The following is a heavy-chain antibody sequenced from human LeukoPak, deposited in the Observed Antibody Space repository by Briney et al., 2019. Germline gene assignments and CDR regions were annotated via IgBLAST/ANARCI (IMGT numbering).Heavy chain of an antibody. D-gene: IGHD6-6*01. J-gene: IGHJ4*02. CDR2: IDPNSGVT. V-gene: IGHV1-2*02. Sequence: ASVKVSCKASGYTFTAHYLHWVRQAPGQGLEWMGWIDPNSGVTNSAQKFRGRVTVTRDTSITTAYMELSWLSSDDTAVYYCARSTSIGAHVKAPYDSWGQGSLVTVSS. CDR3: ARSTSIGAHVKAPYDS. CDR1: GYTFTAHY.